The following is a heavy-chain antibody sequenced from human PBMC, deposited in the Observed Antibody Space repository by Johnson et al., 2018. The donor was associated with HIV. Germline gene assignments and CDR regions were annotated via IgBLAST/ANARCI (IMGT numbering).Heavy chain of an antibody. CDR3: VKCRDDAFDV. CDR1: GLSFSSYG. Sequence: QMSLVESGGGVVHPGRSLRLSCAASGLSFSSYGMHWVRQAPGKGVEWVAVISFDGLNKNYADSVQGQFTISRDNSKNTLFLHMNSLGADETAVYYCVKCRDDAFDVWGQGTMVT. CDR2: ISFDGLNK. D-gene: IGHD2-15*01. J-gene: IGHJ3*01. V-gene: IGHV3-30*18.